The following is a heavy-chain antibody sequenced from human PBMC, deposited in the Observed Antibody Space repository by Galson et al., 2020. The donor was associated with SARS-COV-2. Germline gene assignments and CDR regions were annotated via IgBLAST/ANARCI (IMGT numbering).Heavy chain of an antibody. CDR3: ARHIYNSGKPSYFDY. CDR1: GASTSSYY. CDR2: IYYSGNT. D-gene: IGHD5-18*01. J-gene: IGHJ4*02. Sequence: SETLSLTCTVSGASTSSYYWSWIRQPPGEGLEWIGYIYYSGNTNYNPSLKSRVTISLDTSKNQFSLKLSSVTAADTAVYFCARHIYNSGKPSYFDYWGQGTLVTVSS. V-gene: IGHV4-59*01.